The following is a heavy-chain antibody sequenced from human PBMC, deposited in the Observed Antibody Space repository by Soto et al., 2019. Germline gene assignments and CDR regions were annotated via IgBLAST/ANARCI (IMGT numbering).Heavy chain of an antibody. CDR3: ASRPAVIAAAGPLGMDV. Sequence: EVQLVESGGGLVKPGGSLRLSCAASGFTFSSYSMNWVRQAPGKGLEWVSSISSSSSYIYYADSVKGRFTISRDNAKNSLYLQMKRDRAEDTSVYYCASRPAVIAAAGPLGMDVWGQGTTGTVSS. CDR1: GFTFSSYS. V-gene: IGHV3-21*01. CDR2: ISSSSSYI. D-gene: IGHD6-13*01. J-gene: IGHJ6*02.